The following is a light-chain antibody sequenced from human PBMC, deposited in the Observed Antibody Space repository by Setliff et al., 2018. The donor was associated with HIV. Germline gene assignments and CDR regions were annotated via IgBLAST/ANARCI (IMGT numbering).Light chain of an antibody. CDR2: DVS. CDR1: SSDFGGYNY. Sequence: SALTQPASVSGYPGQSITISCTGASSDFGGYNYVSWYEQHPGKAPKLMIYDVSKRPSGVSNRFSGSKSGNTASLTISGLQAEDEADYYCSSYTSRNTYVFGTGTKVTVL. J-gene: IGLJ1*01. CDR3: SSYTSRNTYV. V-gene: IGLV2-14*03.